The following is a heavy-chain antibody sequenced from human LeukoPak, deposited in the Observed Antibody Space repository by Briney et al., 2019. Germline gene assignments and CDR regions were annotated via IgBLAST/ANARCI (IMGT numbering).Heavy chain of an antibody. CDR1: GFTLSNAW. CDR3: TTDGVWAAAGTDAFDI. V-gene: IGHV3-15*01. J-gene: IGHJ3*02. D-gene: IGHD6-13*01. Sequence: GPLRLSCAASGFTLSNAWMSWVRQAPGKGLEWVGRIKSKTDGGTTDYAAPVKGRFTISRDDSKNTLYLQMNSLKTEDTAVYYCTTDGVWAAAGTDAFDIWGQGTMVTVSS. CDR2: IKSKTDGGTT.